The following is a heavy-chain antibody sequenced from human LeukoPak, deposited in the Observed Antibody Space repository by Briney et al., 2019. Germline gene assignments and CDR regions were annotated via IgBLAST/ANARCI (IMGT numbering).Heavy chain of an antibody. CDR3: ARDRLELQDAFDI. V-gene: IGHV4-30-4*08. CDR1: GGSISSGDYY. CDR2: IYYSGST. D-gene: IGHD1-7*01. J-gene: IGHJ3*02. Sequence: SQTLSLTCTVSGGSISSGDYYWSWIRPPPGKGLELIGYIYYSGSTYYNPPLKSRVTISVDTSKNQFSLKLSSVTAGDTAVYYCARDRLELQDAFDIWGQGTMVTVSS.